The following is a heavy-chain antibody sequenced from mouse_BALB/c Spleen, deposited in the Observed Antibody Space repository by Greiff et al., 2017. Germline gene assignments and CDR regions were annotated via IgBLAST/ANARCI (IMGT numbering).Heavy chain of an antibody. Sequence: VKLMESGPGLVAPSQSLSITCTVSGFSLTSYGVHWVRQPPGKGLEWLGVIWAGGSTNYNSALMSRLSISKDNSKSQVFLKMNSLQTDDTAMYFCARGHYGSKHYCDYGGKGTTLTVSS. V-gene: IGHV2-9*02. CDR3: ARGHYGSKHYCDY. J-gene: IGHJ2*01. CDR1: GFSLTSYG. CDR2: IWAGGST. D-gene: IGHD1-1*01.